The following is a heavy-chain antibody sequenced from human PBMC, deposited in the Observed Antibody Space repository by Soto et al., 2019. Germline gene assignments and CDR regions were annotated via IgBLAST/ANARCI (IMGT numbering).Heavy chain of an antibody. CDR2: ISSSSTYR. CDR1: GFTFSSYS. Sequence: EEQLVESGGGLVKPGGSLRLSCAASGFTFSSYSMNWVRQAPGKGLEWVSSISSSSTYRYYADSVKGRFTISRDNAKNSLYLQMNGLRAEDTAVYYCARVVDYYDPYYYYGMDVWGQGTTVTVSS. V-gene: IGHV3-21*01. J-gene: IGHJ6*02. D-gene: IGHD3-22*01. CDR3: ARVVDYYDPYYYYGMDV.